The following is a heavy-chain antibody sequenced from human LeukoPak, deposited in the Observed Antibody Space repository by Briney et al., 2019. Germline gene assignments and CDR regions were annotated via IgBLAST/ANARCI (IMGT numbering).Heavy chain of an antibody. D-gene: IGHD6-19*01. V-gene: IGHV3-30*04. CDR3: ARVQGGGYRTADY. CDR1: GFTFSNYI. CDR2: IIENGSNQ. J-gene: IGHJ4*02. Sequence: PGGSLRLSCAASGFTFSNYIMHWVRQAPGKGLDWVAVIIENGSNQYYADSVKGRLTISRDNSKNTLFLQMNSLRGEDTAMYYCARVQGGGYRTADYWGQGTLVTVSS.